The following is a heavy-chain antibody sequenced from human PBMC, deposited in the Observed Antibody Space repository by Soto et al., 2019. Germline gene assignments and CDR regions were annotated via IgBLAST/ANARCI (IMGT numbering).Heavy chain of an antibody. CDR3: ARVYCSSTSCLYYYYGMDV. CDR1: GGSFSGYY. CDR2: INHSGST. J-gene: IGHJ6*02. Sequence: SETLSLTCAVYGGSFSGYYWSWIRQPPGKGLEWIGEINHSGSTNYNPSLKSRVTISVDTSKNQFSLKLSSVTAADTAVYYCARVYCSSTSCLYYYYGMDVWGQWTTVTVS. V-gene: IGHV4-34*01. D-gene: IGHD2-2*01.